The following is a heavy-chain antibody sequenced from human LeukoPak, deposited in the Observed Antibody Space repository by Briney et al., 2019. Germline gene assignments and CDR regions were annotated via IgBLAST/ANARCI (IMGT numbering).Heavy chain of an antibody. CDR3: ARKSAFRKTSEFDY. CDR2: INPNSGGT. D-gene: IGHD2-2*01. V-gene: IGHV1-2*02. CDR1: GYTFTGYY. Sequence: ASVKVSCKASGYTFTGYYMHWVRQAPGQGLEWMGWINPNSGGTNYAQKFQGRVTMTSDTSISTAYMELTSLTSDDTAVYYCARKSAFRKTSEFDYWGQGTLVTVSS. J-gene: IGHJ4*02.